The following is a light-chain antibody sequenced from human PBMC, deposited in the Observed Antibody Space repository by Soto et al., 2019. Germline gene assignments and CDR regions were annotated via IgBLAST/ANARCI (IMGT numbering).Light chain of an antibody. CDR1: QRISSTF. CDR2: GAS. CDR3: HQYGTSLFT. Sequence: EVALTQSPGPLSLSPGERATLSCRASQRISSTFLAWYQQKPGKAPRLLIYGASSRASGIPDRCRGSGSGTDFTLTIGRREPEYFVVEYCHQYGTSLFTFGPGTRVDIK. J-gene: IGKJ3*01. V-gene: IGKV3-20*01.